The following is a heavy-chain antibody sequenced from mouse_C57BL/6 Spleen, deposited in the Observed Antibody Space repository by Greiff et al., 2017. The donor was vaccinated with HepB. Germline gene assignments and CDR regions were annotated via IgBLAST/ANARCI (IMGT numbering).Heavy chain of an antibody. CDR3: ASIYYSNYFWYFDV. Sequence: QVQLQQSGAELVRPGASVKLSCKASGYTFTDYYINWVKQRPGQGLEWIARIYPGSGNTYYNEKFKGKATLTAEKSSSTAYMQLSSLTSEDSAVYFWASIYYSNYFWYFDVWGTGTTVTVSS. J-gene: IGHJ1*03. CDR1: GYTFTDYY. CDR2: IYPGSGNT. D-gene: IGHD2-5*01. V-gene: IGHV1-76*01.